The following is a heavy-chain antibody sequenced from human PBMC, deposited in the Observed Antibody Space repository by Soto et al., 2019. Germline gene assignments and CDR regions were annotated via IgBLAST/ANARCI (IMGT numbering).Heavy chain of an antibody. CDR3: ARHIAVAGRGSYYYYYYGMDA. J-gene: IGHJ6*02. D-gene: IGHD6-19*01. CDR1: GYSFTIYW. V-gene: IGHV5-10-1*01. Sequence: RGESLKISCNGSGYSFTIYWISWVRQMPGKGLEWMGRIDPSDSYTNYSPSFQGHVTISADKSISTAYLQWSSLKASDTAMYYCARHIAVAGRGSYYYYYYGMDAWGQGTTVTVSS. CDR2: IDPSDSYT.